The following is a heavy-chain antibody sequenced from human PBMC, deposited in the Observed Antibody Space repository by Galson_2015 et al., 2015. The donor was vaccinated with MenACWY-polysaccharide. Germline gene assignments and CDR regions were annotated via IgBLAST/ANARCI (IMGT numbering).Heavy chain of an antibody. J-gene: IGHJ3*02. CDR1: GFTFSSYW. Sequence: SLRLSCAASGFTFSSYWINWVRQAPGKGLEWVANIKQDGSEKYYVDSVKGRFTISRDNAKNSLYLQMNGLRAEDTAVYYCARSPNCYVGAFDIWGQGTMVTVSS. CDR2: IKQDGSEK. D-gene: IGHD2-21*01. V-gene: IGHV3-7*01. CDR3: ARSPNCYVGAFDI.